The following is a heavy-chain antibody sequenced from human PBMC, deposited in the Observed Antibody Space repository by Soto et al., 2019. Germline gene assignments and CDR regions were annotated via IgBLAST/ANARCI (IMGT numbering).Heavy chain of an antibody. CDR1: GYTFTGYY. J-gene: IGHJ6*02. CDR3: ARVGELHYYYYYGMDV. Sequence: ASVKVSCKASGYTFTGYYMHWVRQAPGQGLEWMGWINPNSGGTNYAQKFQGRVTMTRDTSISTAYTELSRLRSDDTAVYYCARVGELHYYYYYGMDVWGQGTTVTVSS. CDR2: INPNSGGT. D-gene: IGHD1-26*01. V-gene: IGHV1-2*02.